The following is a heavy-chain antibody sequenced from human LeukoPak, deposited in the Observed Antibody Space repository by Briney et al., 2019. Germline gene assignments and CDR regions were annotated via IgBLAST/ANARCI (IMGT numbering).Heavy chain of an antibody. CDR2: IFHSGTT. D-gene: IGHD6-13*01. CDR1: SGYISSSNYL. J-gene: IGHJ4*02. CDR3: ARQVRYSSSAYFDY. V-gene: IGHV4-39*01. Sequence: TSETLSLTCNVSSGYISSSNYLWGWIRQPPGKGLEWIGSIFHSGTTYYNPSLKSRVTISVDTSKSQLSLNLSSATAADPAVYYCARQVRYSSSAYFDYWGQGTLVTVSS.